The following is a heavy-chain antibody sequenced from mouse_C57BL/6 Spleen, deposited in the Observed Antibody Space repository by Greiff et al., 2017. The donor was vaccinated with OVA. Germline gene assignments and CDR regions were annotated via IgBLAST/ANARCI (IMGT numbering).Heavy chain of an antibody. CDR3: SSCAHYYAMDY. CDR2: IYPGDGDT. J-gene: IGHJ4*01. Sequence: VKLMESGPELVKPGASVKISCKASGYAFSSSWMNWVKQRPGKGLEWIGRIYPGDGDTNYNGKFKGKATLTADKSSSTAYMQLSSLTSEDSAVYFCSSCAHYYAMDYWGQGTSVTVSS. CDR1: GYAFSSSW. D-gene: IGHD6-1*01. V-gene: IGHV1-82*01.